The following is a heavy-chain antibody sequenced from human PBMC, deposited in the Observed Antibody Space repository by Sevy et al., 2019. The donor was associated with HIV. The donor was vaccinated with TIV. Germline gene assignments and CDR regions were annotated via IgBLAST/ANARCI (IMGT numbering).Heavy chain of an antibody. CDR2: IWYDGSNK. V-gene: IGHV3-33*01. Sequence: GGSLRLSCAASGFTFSSYGMHWVRQAPGKGPEWVAVIWYDGSNKYYADSVKGRFTISRDNSKNTLYLQMNSLRAEDTAVYYCARDIRGYCSSTSCYALEYWGQGTLVTVSS. CDR1: GFTFSSYG. J-gene: IGHJ4*02. D-gene: IGHD2-2*01. CDR3: ARDIRGYCSSTSCYALEY.